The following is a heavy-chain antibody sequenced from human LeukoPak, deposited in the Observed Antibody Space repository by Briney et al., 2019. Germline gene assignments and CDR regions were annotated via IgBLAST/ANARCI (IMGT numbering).Heavy chain of an antibody. J-gene: IGHJ6*03. CDR2: VYTSGNT. CDR3: ARDYYFMDV. V-gene: IGHV4-61*02. CDR1: GGSISSGSYY. Sequence: SQTLSLTCTVSGGSISSGSYYWSWIRQPAGKGLEWIGRVYTSGNTNYNPSLESRVTVSLDTSKNQFSLRLSSVTAADTAIYYCARDYYFMDVWGKGTTVTVSS.